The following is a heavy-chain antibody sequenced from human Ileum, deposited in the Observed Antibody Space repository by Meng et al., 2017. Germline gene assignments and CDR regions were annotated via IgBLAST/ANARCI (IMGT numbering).Heavy chain of an antibody. V-gene: IGHV4-61*01. Sequence: GPGLVRPSETLSLTCNGSGGSVSSASYYWSWIRQPPGKGLEWIGLIHYSGSRNYNPSLKSRVTMSVDTSKNQVSLRLTSVTAADTAVYYCARFYGSGTFEVHDYWGQGTLVTVSS. CDR2: IHYSGSR. CDR1: GGSVSSASYY. CDR3: ARFYGSGTFEVHDY. J-gene: IGHJ4*02. D-gene: IGHD3-10*01.